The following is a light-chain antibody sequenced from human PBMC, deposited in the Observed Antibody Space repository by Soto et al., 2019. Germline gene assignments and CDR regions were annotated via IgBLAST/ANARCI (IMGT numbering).Light chain of an antibody. Sequence: LNQSSVTLSLSPGERSTLSCRASQSVSSSYLAWYQQKPGQAPRLLIYGASSRATGIPDRFSGSGSGTDFTLTISRLETEDFAVYYCQQYGSSRTFGQGTKVDI. V-gene: IGKV3-20*01. J-gene: IGKJ1*01. CDR2: GAS. CDR3: QQYGSSRT. CDR1: QSVSSSY.